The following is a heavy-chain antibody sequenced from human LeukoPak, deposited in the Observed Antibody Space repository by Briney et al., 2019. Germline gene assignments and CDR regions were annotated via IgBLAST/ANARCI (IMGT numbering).Heavy chain of an antibody. D-gene: IGHD6-13*01. CDR1: GYTFTSYG. CDR3: AKEFRVLGSSSHPYYFDY. Sequence: ASVKVSCKASGYTFTSYGISWVRQAPGQGLEWMGWISAYNGNTNYAQKLQGRATMTTDTSTSTAYMELRSLRSDDTAVYYCAKEFRVLGSSSHPYYFDYWGQGTLVTVSS. J-gene: IGHJ4*02. CDR2: ISAYNGNT. V-gene: IGHV1-18*01.